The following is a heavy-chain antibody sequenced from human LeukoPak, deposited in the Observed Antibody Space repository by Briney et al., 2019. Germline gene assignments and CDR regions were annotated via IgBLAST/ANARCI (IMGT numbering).Heavy chain of an antibody. D-gene: IGHD3-22*01. CDR2: IYHSGST. CDR1: GGSISSGGYS. V-gene: IGHV4-30-2*01. Sequence: SETLSLTCAVSGGSISSGGYSWSWLRQPPGKGLEWIVYIYHSGSTYYNPSLKSRVTISVDRSKNQFSLKLSSVTAADTAVYYCARGDYYDSSGPETFDYWGQGTLVTVSS. CDR3: ARGDYYDSSGPETFDY. J-gene: IGHJ4*02.